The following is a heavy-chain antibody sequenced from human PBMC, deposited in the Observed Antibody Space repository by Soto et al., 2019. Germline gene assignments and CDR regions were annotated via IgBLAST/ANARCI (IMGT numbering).Heavy chain of an antibody. D-gene: IGHD6-25*01. Sequence: LRLSCAASGFTFSSYEMNWVRQAPGKGLEWVSYISSSGSTIYYADSVKGRFTISRDNAKNSLYLQMNSLRAEDTAVYYCARSRNWFDPWGQGTLVTVSS. CDR1: GFTFSSYE. J-gene: IGHJ5*02. V-gene: IGHV3-48*03. CDR2: ISSSGSTI. CDR3: ARSRNWFDP.